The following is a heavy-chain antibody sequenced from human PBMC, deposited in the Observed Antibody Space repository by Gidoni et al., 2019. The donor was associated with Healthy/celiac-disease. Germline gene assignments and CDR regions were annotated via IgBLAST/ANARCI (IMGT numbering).Heavy chain of an antibody. CDR3: ARVANGGDCWSGYYYYYYYMDV. Sequence: EVQLVETGGGLIQPGASLRLSCQASGFTDSNNYISWVRQAPGKGLEWVSVIYSGGSTYYAAYVKGRFTISRDHSKNTLYLQMNSLRAEDTAVYYCARVANGGDCWSGYYYYYYYMDVWGKGTTVTVSS. J-gene: IGHJ6*03. V-gene: IGHV3-53*02. CDR2: IYSGGST. D-gene: IGHD3-3*01. CDR1: GFTDSNNY.